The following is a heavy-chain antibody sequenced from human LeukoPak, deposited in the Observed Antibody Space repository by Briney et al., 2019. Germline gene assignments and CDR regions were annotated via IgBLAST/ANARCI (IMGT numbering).Heavy chain of an antibody. V-gene: IGHV1-46*01. CDR3: ARVYCSSTSCRKDDAFDI. D-gene: IGHD2-2*01. CDR1: GYTFTSYY. J-gene: IGHJ3*02. CDR2: INPSGGST. Sequence: ASVTVSCKASGYTFTSYYMHWVRQAPGQGLEWMGIINPSGGSTSYAQKFQGRVTMTRDTSTSTVYMELSSLRSEDTAVYYCARVYCSSTSCRKDDAFDIWGQGTMVTVSS.